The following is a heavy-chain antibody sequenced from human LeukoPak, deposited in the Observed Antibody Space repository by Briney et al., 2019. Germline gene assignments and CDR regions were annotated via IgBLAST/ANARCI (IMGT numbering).Heavy chain of an antibody. D-gene: IGHD3-3*01. Sequence: PSETLSLTCTVSGGSIRSSSYYWGWIRQPPGKGLEWIGSIYYSGSTYYNPSLKSRVTISVDTSKNQFSLKLSSVTAADTAVYYCAREATYDFWSGYYIDYWGQGTLVTVSS. CDR1: GGSIRSSSYY. V-gene: IGHV4-39*07. CDR2: IYYSGST. CDR3: AREATYDFWSGYYIDY. J-gene: IGHJ4*02.